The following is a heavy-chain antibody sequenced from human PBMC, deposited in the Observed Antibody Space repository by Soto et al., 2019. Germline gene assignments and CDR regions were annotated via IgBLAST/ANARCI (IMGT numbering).Heavy chain of an antibody. CDR2: INPNSGGT. Sequence: ASVKVSCKASGYTFTGYYMHWVPQAPGQGLEWMGWINPNSGGTNYAQKFQGWVTMTRDTSISTAYMELSRLRSDDTAVYYCARVKAVGTYYYYGMDVWGQGTKVTVSS. V-gene: IGHV1-2*04. J-gene: IGHJ6*02. CDR3: ARVKAVGTYYYYGMDV. CDR1: GYTFTGYY. D-gene: IGHD6-19*01.